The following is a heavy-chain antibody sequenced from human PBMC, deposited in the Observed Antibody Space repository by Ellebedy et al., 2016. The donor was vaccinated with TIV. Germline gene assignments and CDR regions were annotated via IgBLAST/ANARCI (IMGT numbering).Heavy chain of an antibody. CDR1: GGSINNSY. V-gene: IGHV4-4*07. CDR2: MFTSGSTSGNT. D-gene: IGHD6-13*01. J-gene: IGHJ4*02. Sequence: GSLRLXXTVSGGSINNSYWSWIRQPAGKGLEWLGRMFTSGSTSGNTNYNPSLRSRVTVSIDTSKKEFSLKLSSVSAADPAIYYCARGGIAAPFDYWGGGIRVTVSP. CDR3: ARGGIAAPFDY.